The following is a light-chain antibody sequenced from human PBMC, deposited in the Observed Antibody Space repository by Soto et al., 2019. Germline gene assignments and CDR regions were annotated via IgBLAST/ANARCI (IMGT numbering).Light chain of an antibody. CDR1: QSVSNY. Sequence: EIVLTQSPATLSLSPGERATLSCRASQSVSNYLTWFQQKPGQAPRLLIYDASNRATGIPARFSGSGSGTDFTLTISSLEPEDCAVYYCQQRSSWPLLTFGGGTKVEI. CDR2: DAS. J-gene: IGKJ4*01. V-gene: IGKV3-11*01. CDR3: QQRSSWPLLT.